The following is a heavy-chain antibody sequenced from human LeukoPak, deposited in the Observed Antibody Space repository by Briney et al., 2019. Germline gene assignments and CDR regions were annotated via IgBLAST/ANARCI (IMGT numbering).Heavy chain of an antibody. CDR2: IYPGDSGT. J-gene: IGHJ4*02. D-gene: IGHD4-17*01. Sequence: GESLKISCKGSGYIFTSHWIGWVRQKPGKGLEWMGIIYPGDSGTRYSPSFQGQVTISADKSISTAYLQWSSLKASDTAMYYCARRSHGDYQNDYWGQGTLVTVSS. CDR1: GYIFTSHW. V-gene: IGHV5-51*01. CDR3: ARRSHGDYQNDY.